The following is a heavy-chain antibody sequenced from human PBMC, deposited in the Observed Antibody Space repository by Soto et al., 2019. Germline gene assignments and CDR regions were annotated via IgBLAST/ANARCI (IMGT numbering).Heavy chain of an antibody. CDR3: ARGNGIAARRSLDY. V-gene: IGHV4-34*01. Sequence: PSETLSLTCAVYGGSFSGYYWSWIRQPPGKGLEWIGEINHSGSTNYNPSLKSRVTISVDTSKNQFSLKLSSVTAADTAVYYCARGNGIAARRSLDYWGQGTLVTAPQ. D-gene: IGHD6-6*01. CDR2: INHSGST. J-gene: IGHJ4*02. CDR1: GGSFSGYY.